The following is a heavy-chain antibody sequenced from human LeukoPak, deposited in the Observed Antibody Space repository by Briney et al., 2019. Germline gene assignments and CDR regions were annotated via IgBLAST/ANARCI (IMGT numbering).Heavy chain of an antibody. V-gene: IGHV3-13*01. CDR1: GFTFSSYV. D-gene: IGHD1-26*01. Sequence: GSLRLSCAASGFTFSSYVMHWVRQATGKGLEWVSAIGTAGDTYYPGSVKGRFTISRENAKNSLYLQMNSLRAGDTAVYYCARGGSIVGATDAFDIWGQGTMVTVSS. CDR2: IGTAGDT. J-gene: IGHJ3*02. CDR3: ARGGSIVGATDAFDI.